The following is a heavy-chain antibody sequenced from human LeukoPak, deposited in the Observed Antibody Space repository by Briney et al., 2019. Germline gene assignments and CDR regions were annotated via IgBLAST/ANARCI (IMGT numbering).Heavy chain of an antibody. CDR1: GFNFSIST. CDR2: IIGSSKYI. D-gene: IGHD1-26*01. V-gene: IGHV3-21*01. CDR3: ARARMSGNYLDAFDV. Sequence: GGSLRLSCAASGFNFSISTMNWVRQAPGKGLEWVSSIIGSSKYIYYADSVKGRHTISRDNAKNSLSLQMNSLRAEDTAVYFCARARMSGNYLDAFDVWGQGTMVTVSS. J-gene: IGHJ3*01.